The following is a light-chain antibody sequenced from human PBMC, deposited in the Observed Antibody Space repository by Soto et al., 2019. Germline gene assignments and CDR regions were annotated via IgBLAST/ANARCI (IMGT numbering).Light chain of an antibody. CDR1: QGISSY. J-gene: IGKJ3*01. Sequence: DIQLTQSPSFLSASVGDRVTITCRASQGISSYLAWYQQKPGKAPKLLIYAASTLQSGVPSRFSGSGSGTEFTLTISSLQPEDFATYYCQQLNSYPLSFGPGTKVEI. CDR2: AAS. CDR3: QQLNSYPLS. V-gene: IGKV1-9*01.